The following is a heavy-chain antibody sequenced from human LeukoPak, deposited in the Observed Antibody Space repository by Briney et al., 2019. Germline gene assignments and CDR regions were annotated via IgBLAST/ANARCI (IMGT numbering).Heavy chain of an antibody. Sequence: ASVKVSCKASGYTFTSYAMHWVRQAPGQRLEWVGWINAGNGNTKYSQKFQGRVTITRDTSASTAYMELSSLRSEDTAVYYCARGLLWFGDLDAFDIWGQGTMVTVSS. CDR1: GYTFTSYA. D-gene: IGHD3-10*01. J-gene: IGHJ3*02. CDR3: ARGLLWFGDLDAFDI. CDR2: INAGNGNT. V-gene: IGHV1-3*01.